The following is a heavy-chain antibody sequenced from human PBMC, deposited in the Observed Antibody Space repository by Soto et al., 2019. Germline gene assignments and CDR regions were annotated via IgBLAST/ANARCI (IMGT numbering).Heavy chain of an antibody. J-gene: IGHJ4*02. D-gene: IGHD6-13*01. Sequence: SETLSLTYTVSPGAISSYYWTWIRQPPGKGLEWIGYIYYRGSTNYNPSLKSRVTISVDTSKNQFSLKLTSATAADTSVYYCARHKGSSSWYPFDYWGQGALVTVSS. CDR3: ARHKGSSSWYPFDY. CDR1: PGAISSYY. CDR2: IYYRGST. V-gene: IGHV4-59*01.